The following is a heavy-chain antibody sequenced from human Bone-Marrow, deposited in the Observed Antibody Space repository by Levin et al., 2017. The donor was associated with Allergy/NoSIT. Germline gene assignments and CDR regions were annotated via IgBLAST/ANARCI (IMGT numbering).Heavy chain of an antibody. CDR3: AKDMAGTRYYYGMDV. Sequence: SLKISCAASGFTFDDYAMHWVRQAPGKGLEWVSGISWNSGSIGYADSVKGRFTISRDNAKNSLYLQMNSLRAEDTALYYCAKDMAGTRYYYGMDVWGQGTTVTVSS. V-gene: IGHV3-9*01. D-gene: IGHD6-19*01. J-gene: IGHJ6*02. CDR2: ISWNSGSI. CDR1: GFTFDDYA.